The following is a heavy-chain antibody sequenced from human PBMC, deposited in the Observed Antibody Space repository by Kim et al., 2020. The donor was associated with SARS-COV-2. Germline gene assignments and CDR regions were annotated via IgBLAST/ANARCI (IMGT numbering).Heavy chain of an antibody. D-gene: IGHD3-10*01. Sequence: SETLSLTCTVSGGSISSYYWSWIRQPPGKGLEWIGYIYYSGSTNYNPSLKSRVTISVDTSKNQFSLKLSSVTAADTAVYYCGASYHGSGYYYYYGMDVWGQGTTVTVSS. CDR2: IYYSGST. V-gene: IGHV4-59*08. CDR1: GGSISSYY. J-gene: IGHJ6*02. CDR3: GASYHGSGYYYYYGMDV.